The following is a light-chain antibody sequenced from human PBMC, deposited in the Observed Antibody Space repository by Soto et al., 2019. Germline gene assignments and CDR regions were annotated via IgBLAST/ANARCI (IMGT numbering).Light chain of an antibody. Sequence: SSLKPPPSACGSPGQSDTISCTGTSSDVCRYNFVSWYQQQPAKAPKLLIYEVTQRPSRVPDRFSGYQYGNTASLTVSGLRAEDEADYCCRSYAGSNMGVFVTGTKVTVL. CDR1: SSDVCRYNF. CDR3: RSYAGSNMGV. J-gene: IGLJ1*01. CDR2: EVT. V-gene: IGLV2-8*01.